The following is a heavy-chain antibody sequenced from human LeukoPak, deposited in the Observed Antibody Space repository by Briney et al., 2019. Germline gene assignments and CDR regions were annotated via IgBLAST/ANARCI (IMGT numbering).Heavy chain of an antibody. V-gene: IGHV4-34*01. CDR1: GGSFGGYY. CDR3: ARDYHVVVPAAKRGRRFDP. J-gene: IGHJ5*02. D-gene: IGHD2-2*01. CDR2: INHSGST. Sequence: NPSETLSLTCAVYGGSFGGYYWSWIRQPPGKGLEWIGEINHSGSTNYNPSLKSRVTISVDTSKNQFSLKLSSVTAADTAVYYCARDYHVVVPAAKRGRRFDPWGQGTLVTVSS.